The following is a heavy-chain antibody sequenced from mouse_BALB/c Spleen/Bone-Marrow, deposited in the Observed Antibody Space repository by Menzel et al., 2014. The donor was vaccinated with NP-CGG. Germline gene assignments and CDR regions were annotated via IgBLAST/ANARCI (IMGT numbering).Heavy chain of an antibody. Sequence: VQLQQPGAELVKPGASVKLSCTASGFNIKDTYMHWVKQRPEQGPEWIGRIDPANGNTKYDPKFQGKATITAGTSSNTAYLQLSSLTSEDTAVYYCAGFGITKEEGYYYAMDYWGQGTSVTVSS. CDR3: AGFGITKEEGYYYAMDY. CDR1: GFNIKDTY. V-gene: IGHV14-3*02. CDR2: IDPANGNT. D-gene: IGHD2-4*01. J-gene: IGHJ4*01.